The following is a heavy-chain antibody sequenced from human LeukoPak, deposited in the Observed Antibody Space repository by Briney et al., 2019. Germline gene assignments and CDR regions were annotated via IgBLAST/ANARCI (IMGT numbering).Heavy chain of an antibody. D-gene: IGHD6-6*01. CDR1: GFTFSNCA. CDR2: IGGSGVNT. CDR3: AKDKEYSSSGQENNWFDP. Sequence: PGGSLRLSCVASGFTFSNCAMSWVRQAPGKGLEWVSAIGGSGVNTYYADSVKGRFTISRDNSKNTLYLQMNSLRAEDTAVYYCAKDKEYSSSGQENNWFDPWGQGTLVTVSS. J-gene: IGHJ5*02. V-gene: IGHV3-23*01.